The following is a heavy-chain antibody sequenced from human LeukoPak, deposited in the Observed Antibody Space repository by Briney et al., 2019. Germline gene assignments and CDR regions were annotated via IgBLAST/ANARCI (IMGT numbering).Heavy chain of an antibody. V-gene: IGHV5-51*01. CDR1: GYSFTSYW. J-gene: IGHJ5*02. Sequence: GESLKISCKGSGYSFTSYWVGWVRRMPGKGLEWMGIIYPGDSDTRYSPSFQGQVTISADKSISTAYLQWSSLKASDTAMYYCARHRLISSSLPWFDPWGQGTLVTVSS. D-gene: IGHD6-13*01. CDR2: IYPGDSDT. CDR3: ARHRLISSSLPWFDP.